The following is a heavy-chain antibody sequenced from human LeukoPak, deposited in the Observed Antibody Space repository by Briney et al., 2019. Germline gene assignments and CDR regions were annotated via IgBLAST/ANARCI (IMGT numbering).Heavy chain of an antibody. D-gene: IGHD3-22*01. J-gene: IGHJ4*02. V-gene: IGHV1-18*01. CDR3: ARFGSGYLDY. CDR2: ISGYKDYT. CDR1: GGTFSSYA. Sequence: ASVKVSCKASGGTFSSYAISWVRQAPGQGLEWMGWISGYKDYTNYAQRVQDRVTMTTDTSTSTAYMELRSLRSDDTAMYYCARFGSGYLDYWGQGTLVTVSS.